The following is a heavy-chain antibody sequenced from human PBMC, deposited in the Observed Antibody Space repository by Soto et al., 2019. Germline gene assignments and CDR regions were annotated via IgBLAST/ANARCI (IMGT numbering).Heavy chain of an antibody. Sequence: QVQLVQSGAEVKKPGASVKVSCKASGYTFASYAIGWMRQAPGQGLEWMGWINAYIGNTNYAQKLQGRVTMNTDTSTSTAYMELRSLIADDTAVYYCADDPPQPDNGGQGTLVTASS. CDR2: INAYIGNT. CDR1: GYTFASYA. D-gene: IGHD1-1*01. V-gene: IGHV1-18*01. J-gene: IGHJ4*02. CDR3: ADDPPQPDN.